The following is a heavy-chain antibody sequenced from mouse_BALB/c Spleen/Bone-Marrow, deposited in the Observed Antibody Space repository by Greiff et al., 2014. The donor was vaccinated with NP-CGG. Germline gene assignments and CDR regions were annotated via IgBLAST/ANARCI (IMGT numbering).Heavy chain of an antibody. CDR1: GFTFSSYA. D-gene: IGHD1-1*01. V-gene: IGHV5-6-5*01. Sequence: VQLKDSGGGLVKPGGSLKLSCAASGFTFSSYAMSWVRQTPEKRLEWVASISSGGSTYYPDSVKGRFTISRDNVRNILYLRMSSLRSEDTAMYYCARVTDTFYYGSSYWYFDVWGAGTTVTVSS. J-gene: IGHJ1*01. CDR2: ISSGGST. CDR3: ARVTDTFYYGSSYWYFDV.